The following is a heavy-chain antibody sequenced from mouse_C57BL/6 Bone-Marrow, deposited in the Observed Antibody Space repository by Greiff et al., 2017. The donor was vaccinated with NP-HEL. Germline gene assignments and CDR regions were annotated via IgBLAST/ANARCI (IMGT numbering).Heavy chain of an antibody. D-gene: IGHD2-3*01. CDR2: ISSGGDYI. Sequence: EVKLMESGEGLVKPGGSLKLSCAASGFTFSSYAMSWVRQTPEKRLEWVAYISSGGDYIYYADTVKGRFTISRDNARNTLYLQMSSLKSEDTAMYYCTRDGDGYYVFDYWGQGTTLTVSS. CDR1: GFTFSSYA. CDR3: TRDGDGYYVFDY. J-gene: IGHJ2*01. V-gene: IGHV5-9-1*02.